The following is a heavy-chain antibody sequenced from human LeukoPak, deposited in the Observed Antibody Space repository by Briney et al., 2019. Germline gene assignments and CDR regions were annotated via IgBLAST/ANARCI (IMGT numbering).Heavy chain of an antibody. J-gene: IGHJ4*02. CDR3: AKDMSYGGYSVYDY. CDR1: GFTFSSYA. V-gene: IGHV3-9*03. D-gene: IGHD5/OR15-5a*01. CDR2: ISWNSGSI. Sequence: GGSLRLSCAASGFTFSSYAMHWVRQAPGKGLEWVSGISWNSGSIDYADSVKGRFTISRDNAKNSLYLQMNSLRAEDMALYYCAKDMSYGGYSVYDYWGQGTLVTVSS.